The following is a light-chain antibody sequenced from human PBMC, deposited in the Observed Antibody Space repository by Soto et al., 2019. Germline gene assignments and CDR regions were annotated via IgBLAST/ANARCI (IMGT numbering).Light chain of an antibody. CDR1: SSNIGGNS. CDR2: DDN. Sequence: QSVLTKPPSVSAAPGQKVTISCSGSSSNIGGNSVSWYQQLPGTAPKLLIYDDNKRPSGIPDRFSGSKSGTSATLGITGFQTGVEADYYCGSWDSSLRAYVFGTGTKVTVL. J-gene: IGLJ1*01. CDR3: GSWDSSLRAYV. V-gene: IGLV1-51*01.